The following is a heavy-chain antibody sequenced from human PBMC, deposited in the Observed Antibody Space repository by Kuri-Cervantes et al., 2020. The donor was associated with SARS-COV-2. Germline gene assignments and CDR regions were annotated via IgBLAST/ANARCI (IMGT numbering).Heavy chain of an antibody. CDR1: GYTLTGYY. CDR3: ARSTPLRRLVVISKGGAFDI. CDR2: INPNSGGT. J-gene: IGHJ3*02. V-gene: IGHV1-2*04. D-gene: IGHD3-22*01. Sequence: ASVKVSWKASGYTLTGYYMHWVRQAPGQGLEWMGWINPNSGGTNYAQKFQGWVTMTRDTSISTVYMELSRLRSDDTAVYYCARSTPLRRLVVISKGGAFDIWGQGTMVTVSS.